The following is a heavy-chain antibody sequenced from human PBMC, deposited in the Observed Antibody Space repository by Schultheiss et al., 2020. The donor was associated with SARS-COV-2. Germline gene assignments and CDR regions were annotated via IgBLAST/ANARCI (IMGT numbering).Heavy chain of an antibody. CDR1: GGSISSYY. J-gene: IGHJ5*02. Sequence: SETLSLTCTVSGGSISSYYWSWIRQPPGKGLEWIGEINHSGSTNYNPSLKSRVTISVDTSKNQFSLNLDSVTAADTAVYYCARLRDFNWFDLWGQGTLVTVSS. D-gene: IGHD5-24*01. V-gene: IGHV4-59*01. CDR3: ARLRDFNWFDL. CDR2: INHSGST.